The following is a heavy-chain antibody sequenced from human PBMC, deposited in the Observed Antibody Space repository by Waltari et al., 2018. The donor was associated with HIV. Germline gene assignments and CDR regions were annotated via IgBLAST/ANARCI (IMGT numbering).Heavy chain of an antibody. D-gene: IGHD6-13*01. V-gene: IGHV1-46*01. CDR3: ARGEWQQLVRWFDP. CDR1: GHNFTTYY. Sequence: QVQLVQSGAEVKKPGASVKVSCKASGHNFTTYYIHWVRQAPGQGLDCMRRIHPRGGSTIYAQKFQCRTPMTRDTPTSTVYMEVSSLRDEDTAVYYCARGEWQQLVRWFDPWGQGTLVTVSS. J-gene: IGHJ5*02. CDR2: IHPRGGST.